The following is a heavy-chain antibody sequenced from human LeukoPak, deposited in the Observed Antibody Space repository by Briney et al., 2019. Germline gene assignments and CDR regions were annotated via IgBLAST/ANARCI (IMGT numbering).Heavy chain of an antibody. V-gene: IGHV4-39*01. CDR3: ARHDGEWELRCGY. D-gene: IGHD1-26*01. J-gene: IGHJ4*02. CDR1: GGSISSSSYY. Sequence: SETLSLTCTVSGGSISSSSYYWGWIRQPPGKGLEWIGSIYYSGSTYYNPSLKSRVTISVDTSKNQFSLKLSSVTAADTAVYYCARHDGEWELRCGYWGQGTLVTVSS. CDR2: IYYSGST.